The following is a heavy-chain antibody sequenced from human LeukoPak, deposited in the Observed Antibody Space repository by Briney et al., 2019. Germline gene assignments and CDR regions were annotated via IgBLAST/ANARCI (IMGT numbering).Heavy chain of an antibody. V-gene: IGHV3-48*01. CDR1: GFTFSTYS. D-gene: IGHD1-26*01. J-gene: IGHJ4*02. Sequence: GGSLRLSCAASGFTFSTYSMNWVRQAPGKGLEWVSYICSSSTIYYADSVKGRFTISRDNAKNSLYLQMNSLRAEDTAVYYCARTPVGATYGYWGQGTLVTVSS. CDR2: ICSSSTI. CDR3: ARTPVGATYGY.